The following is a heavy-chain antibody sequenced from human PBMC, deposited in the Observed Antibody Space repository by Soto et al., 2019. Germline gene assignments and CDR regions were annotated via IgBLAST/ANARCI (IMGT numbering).Heavy chain of an antibody. D-gene: IGHD3-9*01. CDR3: ATAMWYYDILTGYSGYNWSDP. V-gene: IGHV4-39*01. CDR1: GGSISSSSYY. J-gene: IGHJ5*02. Sequence: PSETLSLTCTVSGGSISSSSYYWGWIRQPPGKGLEWIGSIYYSGSTYYNPSLKSRVTISVDTSKNQFSLKLSSVTAADTAVYYCATAMWYYDILTGYSGYNWSDPWGQGTLVTVSS. CDR2: IYYSGST.